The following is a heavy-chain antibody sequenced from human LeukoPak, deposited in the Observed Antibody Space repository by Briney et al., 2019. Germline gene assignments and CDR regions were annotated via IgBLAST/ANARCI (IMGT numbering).Heavy chain of an antibody. CDR1: GASISSGGYY. CDR3: AREGCSGGSCYGGGDAFDI. V-gene: IGHV4-61*08. J-gene: IGHJ3*02. Sequence: SETLSLTCTVSGASISSGGYYWTWIRQHPGKGLEWIGYIYYSGSTYYNPTLKSRVTISVDTSKNPFSLKLSSVTAADTAVYYCAREGCSGGSCYGGGDAFDIWGQGTMVTVSS. CDR2: IYYSGST. D-gene: IGHD2-15*01.